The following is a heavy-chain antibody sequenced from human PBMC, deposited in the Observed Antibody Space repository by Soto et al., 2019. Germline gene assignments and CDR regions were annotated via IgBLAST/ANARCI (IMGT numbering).Heavy chain of an antibody. CDR1: GFAITNYE. CDR2: IGRSASPI. V-gene: IGHV3-48*03. Sequence: EVQLVESGGGLVQPGGSLRLSCAAHGFAITNYEMNWIRQAPGKGLEWVSYIGRSASPIYYTDFVKGRFTISTDSAKNSLSLQMDSLRAEDTALYYCARDPGTLGSTDAFDIWGQGTLVSGSS. J-gene: IGHJ3*02. D-gene: IGHD7-27*01. CDR3: ARDPGTLGSTDAFDI.